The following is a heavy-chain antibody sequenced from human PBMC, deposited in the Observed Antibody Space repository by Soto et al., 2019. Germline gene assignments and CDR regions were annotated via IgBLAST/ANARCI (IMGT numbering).Heavy chain of an antibody. V-gene: IGHV3-48*02. J-gene: IGHJ4*02. CDR2: ISASTLTT. D-gene: IGHD2-2*01. CDR1: GFPFGTYS. CDR3: ARAPQLVAPAATGFDS. Sequence: PGGSLRLSCAASGFPFGTYSMSWVRQAPGKGLEWISYISASTLTTFYADSVKGRFTISRDTAQNSLYLQMNSLRDEDTAVYYCARAPQLVAPAATGFDSWGQGTLVTVSS.